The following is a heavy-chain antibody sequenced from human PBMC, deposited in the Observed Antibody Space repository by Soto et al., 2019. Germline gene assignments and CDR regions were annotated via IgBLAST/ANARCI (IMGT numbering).Heavy chain of an antibody. J-gene: IGHJ4*02. CDR1: GGLFSSFA. D-gene: IGHD3-16*01. CDR2: IIPVFGTT. CDR3: ARGGGPYVWFNQF. Sequence: VASVKVSCKDSGGLFSSFAISWVRQAPGQGLEWMGGIIPVFGTTNYAQKFQGRVTITADESTNTAYMELSSLTSDDTAMYYCARGGGPYVWFNQFWGQGTKVTVSS. V-gene: IGHV1-69*13.